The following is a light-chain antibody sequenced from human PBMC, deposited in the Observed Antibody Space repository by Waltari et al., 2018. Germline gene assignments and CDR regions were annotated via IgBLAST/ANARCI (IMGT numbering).Light chain of an antibody. CDR3: QTGGHGTWV. CDR1: SWHSSNV. CDR2: VNSDGSQ. J-gene: IGLJ3*02. V-gene: IGLV4-69*01. Sequence: QLALTQSPSASASLGASVKLTCTLSSWHSSNVIAWLQQQPEKGPRYLMKVNSDGSQSKGDEIPDRFSGSSSGAERYLTISSRQSEDEADYYCQTGGHGTWVFGGGTKLTVL.